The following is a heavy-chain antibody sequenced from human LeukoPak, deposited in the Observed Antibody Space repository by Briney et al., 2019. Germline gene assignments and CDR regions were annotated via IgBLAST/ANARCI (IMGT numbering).Heavy chain of an antibody. CDR3: AREVTYYDFWSGYCTEYYFDY. V-gene: IGHV1-3*01. CDR2: INAGNGNT. CDR1: GYTFTSYA. D-gene: IGHD3-3*01. J-gene: IGHJ4*02. Sequence: ASVEVSCKASGYTFTSYAMHWVRQAPGQRLEWMGWINAGNGNTKYSQKFQGRVTITRDTSASTAYMELSSLRSEDTAVYYCAREVTYYDFWSGYCTEYYFDYWGQGTLVTVSS.